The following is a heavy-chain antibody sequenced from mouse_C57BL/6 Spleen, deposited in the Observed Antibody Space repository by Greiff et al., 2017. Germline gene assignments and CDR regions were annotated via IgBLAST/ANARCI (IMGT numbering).Heavy chain of an antibody. Sequence: VQLQQPGAELVRPGSSVKLSCKASGYTFTSYWMHWVKQRPIQGLEWIGNIDPSDSETHYNQKFKDKATLTVDKSSSTAYMQLSSLTSEDSAVYYCARSDYDYAMDYWGQGTSVTVSS. CDR3: ARSDYDYAMDY. CDR2: IDPSDSET. D-gene: IGHD2-4*01. J-gene: IGHJ4*01. CDR1: GYTFTSYW. V-gene: IGHV1-52*01.